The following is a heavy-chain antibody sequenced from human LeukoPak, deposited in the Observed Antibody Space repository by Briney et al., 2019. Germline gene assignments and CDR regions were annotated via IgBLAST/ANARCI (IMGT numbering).Heavy chain of an antibody. CDR1: GFTFSSYA. V-gene: IGHV3-23*01. J-gene: IGHJ4*02. Sequence: GGSLRLSCAASGFTFSSYAMSWVRQAPGKGLEWVSAISGSGGSTYCADPVKGRFTISRDNSKNTLYLQMNSLRAEDTALYYCAKDGVATITFDYWGQGILVTVSS. D-gene: IGHD2-15*01. CDR2: ISGSGGST. CDR3: AKDGVATITFDY.